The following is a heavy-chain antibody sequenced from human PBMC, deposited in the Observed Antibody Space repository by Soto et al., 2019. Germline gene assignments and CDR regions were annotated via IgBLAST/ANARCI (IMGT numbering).Heavy chain of an antibody. CDR1: GGTFSSYA. V-gene: IGHV1-69*13. Sequence: SVKVSCKAPGGTFSSYAISWVRQAPGQGLEWMGGIIPIFGTANYAQKFQGRVTITADESTSTAYMELSSLRSEDTAVYYCARDDTAMVSGYYYYGMDVWGQGTTVTVSS. D-gene: IGHD5-18*01. CDR3: ARDDTAMVSGYYYYGMDV. CDR2: IIPIFGTA. J-gene: IGHJ6*02.